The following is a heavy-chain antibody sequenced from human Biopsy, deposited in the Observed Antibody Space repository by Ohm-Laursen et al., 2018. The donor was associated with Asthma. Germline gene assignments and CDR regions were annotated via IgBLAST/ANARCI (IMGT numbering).Heavy chain of an antibody. D-gene: IGHD1-26*01. CDR3: ARDLGIVGATPDGFNI. CDR1: RVSTSSEDYY. Sequence: TLSLTCTVSRVSTSSEDYYWTWTRQPPEKGLEWVGYVYSSGSTYYNPSLDSRVMISLDTSKNQFSLSLSSVTAADTAVYFCARDLGIVGATPDGFNIWGQGTLVTVSS. V-gene: IGHV4-30-4*01. J-gene: IGHJ3*02. CDR2: VYSSGST.